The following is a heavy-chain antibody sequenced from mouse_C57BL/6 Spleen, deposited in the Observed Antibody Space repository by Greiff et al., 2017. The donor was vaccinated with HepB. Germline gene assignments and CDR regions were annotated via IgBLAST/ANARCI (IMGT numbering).Heavy chain of an antibody. D-gene: IGHD2-3*01. CDR2: IYPRSGNT. Sequence: VKLVESGAELARPGASVKLSCKASGYTFTSYGISWVKQRTGQGLEWIGEIYPRSGNTYYNEKFKGKATLTADKSSSTAYMELRSLTSEDSAVYFCARSGGYYDFDVWGTGTTVTVSS. J-gene: IGHJ1*03. CDR3: ARSGGYYDFDV. V-gene: IGHV1-81*01. CDR1: GYTFTSYG.